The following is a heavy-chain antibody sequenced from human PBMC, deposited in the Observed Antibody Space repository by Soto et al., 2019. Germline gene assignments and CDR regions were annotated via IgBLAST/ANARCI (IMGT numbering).Heavy chain of an antibody. CDR3: ARDGIGGTVFRGYLDY. Sequence: PGGSLRLSCAVPGGIFHGYGMHWVRQAPGKGLEWVAIIRFDGSNEEYADTVKGRITISRDNSKNTLYLQMNTLGAEDTAVYYCARDGIGGTVFRGYLDYWGRGTVVTVSS. D-gene: IGHD1-7*01. J-gene: IGHJ4*02. CDR1: GGIFHGYG. CDR2: IRFDGSNE. V-gene: IGHV3-33*01.